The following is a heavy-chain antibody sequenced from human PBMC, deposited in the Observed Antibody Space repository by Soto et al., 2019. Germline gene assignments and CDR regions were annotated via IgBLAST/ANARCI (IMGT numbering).Heavy chain of an antibody. V-gene: IGHV3-53*01. D-gene: IGHD3-10*01. Sequence: EVQLVESGGGLIQPWWSLKLSCAASGFTVGNNYMSWVRQAPGKGLEWVSLIYSTGTTKYADSVKGRFTVSRDNAKNTLYLQMNSLRAEDTAVYYCAKDGRGSGSHYNSFGYWGQGTLVTVSS. CDR2: IYSTGTT. CDR1: GFTVGNNY. CDR3: AKDGRGSGSHYNSFGY. J-gene: IGHJ4*02.